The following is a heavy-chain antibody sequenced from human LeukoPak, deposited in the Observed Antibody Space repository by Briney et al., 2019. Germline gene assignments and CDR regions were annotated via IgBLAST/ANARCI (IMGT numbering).Heavy chain of an antibody. Sequence: TPSETLSLTCCVSGGPMSSSRYYGGGIRQPPGRGVEGFGSIYYSGSTYYNPSLKSRVTISVDTSKNQFSLKLSSVTAADPAVHRCARVWDLWWWDGYYFDYWGQGTLVTVSS. CDR2: IYYSGST. CDR3: ARVWDLWWWDGYYFDY. J-gene: IGHJ4*02. V-gene: IGHV4-39*07. CDR1: GGPMSSSRYY. D-gene: IGHD2-21*01.